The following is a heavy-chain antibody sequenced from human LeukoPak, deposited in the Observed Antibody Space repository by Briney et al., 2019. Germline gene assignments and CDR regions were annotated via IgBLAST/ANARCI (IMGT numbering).Heavy chain of an antibody. Sequence: SETLSLTCAVYGGSFSGYYWSWIRQPPGKGLEWIGEINYSGSTNYNPSLKSRVTISVDTSKNQFSLELSSVTAADTAVYYCARGQPAHCYYDSSGYYGYWGQGTLVTVSS. CDR2: INYSGST. J-gene: IGHJ4*02. D-gene: IGHD3-22*01. V-gene: IGHV4-34*01. CDR1: GGSFSGYY. CDR3: ARGQPAHCYYDSSGYYGY.